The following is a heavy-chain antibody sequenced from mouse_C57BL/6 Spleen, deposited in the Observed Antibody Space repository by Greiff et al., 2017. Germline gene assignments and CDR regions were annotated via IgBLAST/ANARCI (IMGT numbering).Heavy chain of an antibody. D-gene: IGHD1-1*01. CDR3: ARGGELRNWYFDV. CDR2: ISSGSSTI. J-gene: IGHJ1*03. Sequence: EVKLVESGGGLVKPGGSLKLSCAASGFTFSDYGMHWVRQAPEKGLEWVAYISSGSSTIYYADTVKGRFTISRDNAKNTLFLQMTSLRSEDTAMYYCARGGELRNWYFDVWGTGTTVTVSS. V-gene: IGHV5-17*01. CDR1: GFTFSDYG.